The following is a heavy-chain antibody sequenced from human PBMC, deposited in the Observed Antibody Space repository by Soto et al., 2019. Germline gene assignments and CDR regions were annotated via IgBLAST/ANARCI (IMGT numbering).Heavy chain of an antibody. V-gene: IGHV4-39*01. D-gene: IGHD4-17*01. Sequence: SETLSLTCTVSGGSISSSSYYWGWIRQPPGKGLEWIGSIYYSGSTYYNPSLKSRVTISVDTSKNQFSLKLSSVTAADTAVYYCARHSLGRFYGGNFDPWGQGTLVTVSS. CDR1: GGSISSSSYY. CDR3: ARHSLGRFYGGNFDP. J-gene: IGHJ5*02. CDR2: IYYSGST.